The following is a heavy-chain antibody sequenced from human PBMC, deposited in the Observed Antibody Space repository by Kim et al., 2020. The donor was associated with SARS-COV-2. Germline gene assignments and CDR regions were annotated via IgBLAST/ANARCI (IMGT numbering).Heavy chain of an antibody. J-gene: IGHJ3*01. V-gene: IGHV3-23*01. CDR1: GFTFSNYD. CDR2: MSGRGGST. CDR3: ATLNWGGNYSA. Sequence: GGSLRLSCAVSGFTFSNYDMSWVRQAPGKGLEWVSAMSGRGGSTFYADSVKGRFTISRDSSKNTLYLQMNSLRAEDTAVYYCATLNWGGNYSAWGQGTMFTVSS. D-gene: IGHD2-21*02.